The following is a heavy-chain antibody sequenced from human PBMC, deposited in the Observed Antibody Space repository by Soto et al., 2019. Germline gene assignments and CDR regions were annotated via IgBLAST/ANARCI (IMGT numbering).Heavy chain of an antibody. CDR1: GFTFSSYA. D-gene: IGHD6-13*01. CDR2: ISYDGSNK. CDR3: TRGPCPSSSGKRAY. V-gene: IGHV3-30-3*01. J-gene: IGHJ4*02. Sequence: GGSLRLSCAASGFTFSSYAMHWVRQAPGKGLEWVAVISYDGSNKYYADSVKGRFTISRDNSKNTLYLQLNSLRVEDTAMYYCTRGPCPSSSGKRAYWGPGTKVTVSS.